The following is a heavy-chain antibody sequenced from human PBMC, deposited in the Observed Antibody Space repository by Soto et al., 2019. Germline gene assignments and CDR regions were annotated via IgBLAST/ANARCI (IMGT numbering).Heavy chain of an antibody. CDR1: GGTFSSYA. V-gene: IGHV1-69*06. J-gene: IGHJ4*02. Sequence: QVQLVQSGAEVKKPGSSVKVSCKASGGTFSSYAISWVRQAPGQGLEWMGGIIPIFGTANYAQKFQGRVTSTAEKYTSTAYMELSSLRSEDTAVYYCAREKKIYYYDSQFDYWGQGTLVTVSS. CDR2: IIPIFGTA. D-gene: IGHD3-22*01. CDR3: AREKKIYYYDSQFDY.